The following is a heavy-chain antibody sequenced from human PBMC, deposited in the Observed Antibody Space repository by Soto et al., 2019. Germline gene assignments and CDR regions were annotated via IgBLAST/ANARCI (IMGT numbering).Heavy chain of an antibody. Sequence: GGSLRLSCAASGFTFSRYAMSWVRQAPGKGLEWVSAISGSGGSTYYADSVKGRFTISRDNSKNTLYLQTNSLRAEDTAVYYFAKVPPQIVVVPAAISNGFDPWGQGTLVTVSS. D-gene: IGHD2-2*01. CDR3: AKVPPQIVVVPAAISNGFDP. CDR2: ISGSGGST. V-gene: IGHV3-23*01. CDR1: GFTFSRYA. J-gene: IGHJ5*02.